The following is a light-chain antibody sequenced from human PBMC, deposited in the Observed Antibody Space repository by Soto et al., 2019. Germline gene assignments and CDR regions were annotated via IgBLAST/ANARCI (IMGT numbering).Light chain of an antibody. V-gene: IGKV3-20*01. CDR2: RAS. Sequence: EIVLTQSPGTLSLSPGERATLSCRASQSVSSSYLAWYQQKPGQAPKVLIYRASSRATGIPDRFSGSGSGTEFTLTISSLQSEDFAVYYCHQYNNWRTFGQGTRLEIK. J-gene: IGKJ5*01. CDR3: HQYNNWRT. CDR1: QSVSSSY.